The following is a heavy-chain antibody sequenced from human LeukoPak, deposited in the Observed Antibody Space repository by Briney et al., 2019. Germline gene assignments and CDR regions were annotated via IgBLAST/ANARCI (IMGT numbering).Heavy chain of an antibody. J-gene: IGHJ6*03. D-gene: IGHD6-13*01. CDR1: GYTFTSYD. CDR2: MNPNSGNT. CDR3: AIWGGSSSWPYDYYYYYMDV. Sequence: ASVKVSCKASGYTFTSYDINWVRQATGQGLEWMGWMNPNSGNTGYAQKFQGRVTMTRNTSISTAYMELSSLRSEDTAVYYCAIWGGSSSWPYDYYYYYMDVWGNGTLVTISS. V-gene: IGHV1-8*01.